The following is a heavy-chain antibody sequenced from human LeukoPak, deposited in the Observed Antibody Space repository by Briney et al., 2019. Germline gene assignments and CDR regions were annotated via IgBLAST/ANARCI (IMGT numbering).Heavy chain of an antibody. D-gene: IGHD5-18*01. CDR2: IYHSGGT. CDR1: GGSISSTHW. V-gene: IGHV4-4*02. Sequence: PSDTLSLTCAVSGGSISSTHWWSWVRQPPGKGLEWIGEIYHSGGTNYNPSLKSRVTISVDTSKNQFSLKLSSVTAADTAVYYCAREGYSYGSYFDYWGQGTLVTVSS. CDR3: AREGYSYGSYFDY. J-gene: IGHJ4*02.